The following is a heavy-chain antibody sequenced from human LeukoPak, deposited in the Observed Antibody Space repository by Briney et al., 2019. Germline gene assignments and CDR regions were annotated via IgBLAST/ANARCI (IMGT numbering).Heavy chain of an antibody. CDR2: ISGSAHKI. V-gene: IGHV3-23*01. J-gene: IGHJ4*02. Sequence: GGSLRLSCVASGITFSNYAVSWVRQAPEKGLDWVSVISGSAHKIRYADSVKGRFTISRDNSENIVYLQMNNLRVGDTAVYYCAGRPTGYSSGYIHWGQGTLVTVSS. CDR1: GITFSNYA. CDR3: AGRPTGYSSGYIH. D-gene: IGHD5-18*01.